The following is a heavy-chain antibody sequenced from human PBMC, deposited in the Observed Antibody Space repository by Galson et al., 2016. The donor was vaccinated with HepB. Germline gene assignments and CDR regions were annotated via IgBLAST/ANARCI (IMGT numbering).Heavy chain of an antibody. Sequence: CAASGFTFSSYGMHWVRQAPGKGLEWVAVTAYDGTKKYYADPVKGRFTISRDDSKNTLYLQMNSLRVEDTALYYCAKEAPTGYYTGWSSFDYWGQGTLVTVSS. CDR3: AKEAPTGYYTGWSSFDY. CDR2: TAYDGTKK. D-gene: IGHD6-19*01. V-gene: IGHV3-30*18. CDR1: GFTFSSYG. J-gene: IGHJ4*02.